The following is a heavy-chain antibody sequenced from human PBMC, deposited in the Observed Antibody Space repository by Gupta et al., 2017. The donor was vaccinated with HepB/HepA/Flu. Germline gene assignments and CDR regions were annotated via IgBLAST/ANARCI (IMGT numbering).Heavy chain of an antibody. J-gene: IGHJ4*02. Sequence: QVQLVQSGAAVKKPGASVKVPCKASGYTFTSYYMHWVRQAPGQGREWMGIINPSGGSTSYAQKFQGRVTMTRDRSTSTVYMELSSLRSEDTDVYYCARVNRVTFGGVIVPLDYWGQGTLVTVSS. D-gene: IGHD3-16*02. V-gene: IGHV1-46*01. CDR2: INPSGGST. CDR1: GYTFTSYY. CDR3: ARVNRVTFGGVIVPLDY.